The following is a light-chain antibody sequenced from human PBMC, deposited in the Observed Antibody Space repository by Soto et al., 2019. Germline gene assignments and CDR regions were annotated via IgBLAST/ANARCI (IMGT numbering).Light chain of an antibody. Sequence: QSVLTQPASVSGSPGQSITISCIGTSGDFGTYNLFSWYQQHPGKAPKLIIYEGTKRPSGVSNRFSGAKSDYTASLTVSGLQAEDEADYFCCSYAATFSVFGGGTKLTVL. CDR3: CSYAATFSV. J-gene: IGLJ3*02. CDR2: EGT. CDR1: SGDFGTYNL. V-gene: IGLV2-23*01.